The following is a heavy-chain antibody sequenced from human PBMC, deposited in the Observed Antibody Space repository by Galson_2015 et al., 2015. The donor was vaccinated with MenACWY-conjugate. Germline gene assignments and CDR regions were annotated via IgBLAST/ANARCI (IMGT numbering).Heavy chain of an antibody. V-gene: IGHV3-48*02. Sequence: SLRLSCAASRISFRTYNMNWVRQAPGKGLEWVSYTSSTSTTIYYADSVKGRFTISRDNAKNSLYLQMNSLRDEDTAVYYCARDYGSGTYYMGWFDPWGQGTLVTVSS. D-gene: IGHD3-10*01. J-gene: IGHJ5*02. CDR2: TSSTSTTI. CDR3: ARDYGSGTYYMGWFDP. CDR1: RISFRTYN.